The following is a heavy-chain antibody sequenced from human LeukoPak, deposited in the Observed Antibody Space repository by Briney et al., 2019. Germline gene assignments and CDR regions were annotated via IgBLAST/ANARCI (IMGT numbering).Heavy chain of an antibody. CDR1: GYSFTSYW. V-gene: IGHV5-51*01. CDR3: ARRIVDDAFDI. J-gene: IGHJ3*02. D-gene: IGHD3-22*01. Sequence: GESLKISCKGSGYSFTSYWIGRVRQMPGKGLEWMGIIYPGDSDTRYSPSFHGQVTISADKSISTAYLQWSSLKASDTAMYYCARRIVDDAFDIWGQGTMVTVSS. CDR2: IYPGDSDT.